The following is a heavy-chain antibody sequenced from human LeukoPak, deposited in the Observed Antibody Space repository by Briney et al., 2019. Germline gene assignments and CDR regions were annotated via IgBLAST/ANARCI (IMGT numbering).Heavy chain of an antibody. CDR2: INHSGST. V-gene: IGHV4-34*01. CDR3: ARSSLVVVVAATPRFDY. Sequence: PSETLPLTCAVYGGSFSGYYWSWIRQPPGKGLAWIEEINHSGSTNYNPSLKSRVTISVDTSKNQFSLKLSSVTAADTAVYYCARSSLVVVVAATPRFDYWGQGTLVTVSS. CDR1: GGSFSGYY. D-gene: IGHD2-15*01. J-gene: IGHJ4*02.